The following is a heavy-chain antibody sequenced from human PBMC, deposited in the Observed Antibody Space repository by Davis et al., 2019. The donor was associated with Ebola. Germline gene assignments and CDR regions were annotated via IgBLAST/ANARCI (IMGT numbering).Heavy chain of an antibody. Sequence: SETLSLTCSVSGGSISSGTYYWGWVRQPPGKGLEWIGAIYYNGRTYYNSSLESRVTISLDTSKNQFYLKLRSVTAADTAVYFCARLSGLFSSSSGALFFDLWGRGTLVSVSS. CDR1: GGSISSGTYY. D-gene: IGHD6-6*01. CDR2: IYYNGRT. V-gene: IGHV4-39*07. J-gene: IGHJ2*01. CDR3: ARLSGLFSSSSGALFFDL.